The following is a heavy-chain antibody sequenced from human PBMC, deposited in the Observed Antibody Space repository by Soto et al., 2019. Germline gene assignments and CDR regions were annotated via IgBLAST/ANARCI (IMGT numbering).Heavy chain of an antibody. V-gene: IGHV3-49*03. D-gene: IGHD3-22*01. CDR2: IRSKAYGGTT. CDR1: GFTFGYYA. Sequence: PGGSLRLSCTASGFTFGYYAMSWFRQAPGKGLEWVGFIRSKAYGGTTEYAASVKGRFTISRDDSKSIAYLQMNSLKTEDTAVYYCTRAPITMIVVAPDYWGQGTLVTVSS. CDR3: TRAPITMIVVAPDY. J-gene: IGHJ4*02.